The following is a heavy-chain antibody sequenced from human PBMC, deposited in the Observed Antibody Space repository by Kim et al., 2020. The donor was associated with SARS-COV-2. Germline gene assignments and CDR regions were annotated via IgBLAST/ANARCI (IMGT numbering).Heavy chain of an antibody. Sequence: SVKVSCKASGGTFSSYAISWVRQAPGQGLEWMGGIIPIFGTANYAQKFQGRVTITADESTSTAYMELSSLRSEDTAVYYCAKMGFHCSGGSCSDYWGQGTLVTVSS. D-gene: IGHD2-15*01. CDR1: GGTFSSYA. V-gene: IGHV1-69*13. J-gene: IGHJ4*02. CDR2: IIPIFGTA. CDR3: AKMGFHCSGGSCSDY.